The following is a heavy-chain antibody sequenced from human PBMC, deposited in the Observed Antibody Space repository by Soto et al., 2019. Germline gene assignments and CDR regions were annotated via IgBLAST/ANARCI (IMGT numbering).Heavy chain of an antibody. J-gene: IGHJ6*02. D-gene: IGHD3-9*01. V-gene: IGHV1-69*13. CDR1: GSSYTKTV. CDR2: IIPIFGTA. CDR3: ARGGDSLGYDILPGYSGGSRETITYFYYGMDV. Sequence: SAVKPSSKAPGSSYTKTVISWLRQAPGQENEWMGGIIPIFGTANYAQKFQGRVTITADESTSTAYMELSSLRSEDTAVYYCARGGDSLGYDILPGYSGGSRETITYFYYGMDVWG.